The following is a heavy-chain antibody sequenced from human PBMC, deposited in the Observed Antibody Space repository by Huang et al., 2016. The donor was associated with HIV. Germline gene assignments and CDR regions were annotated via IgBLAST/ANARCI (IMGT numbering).Heavy chain of an antibody. J-gene: IGHJ6*02. D-gene: IGHD6-6*01. Sequence: QVQLVQSGAEVKKPGSSVTVSCKASGGTFSTYAISWVRQAPGPGLEWMGGSIPSLGTTNYAQKVQGTVTITADEYASTAYMELSSLRSEDTALYYCARGRTRSSLYDSYYGLDVWGQGTTVTVSS. V-gene: IGHV1-69*01. CDR2: SIPSLGTT. CDR3: ARGRTRSSLYDSYYGLDV. CDR1: GGTFSTYA.